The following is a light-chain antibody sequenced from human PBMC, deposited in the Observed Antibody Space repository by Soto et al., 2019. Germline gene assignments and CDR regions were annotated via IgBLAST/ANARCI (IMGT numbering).Light chain of an antibody. Sequence: DIQMTQSRSTLSASVGDRVTITCRASQSISSWLAWYQQKPGKAPKLLIYDASILESGVPSRFSGSGSGTEFALTVSSLQPDDFATYYCQEYNSFSPVYTFGQGTRLEIK. J-gene: IGKJ2*01. CDR2: DAS. V-gene: IGKV1-5*01. CDR3: QEYNSFSPVYT. CDR1: QSISSW.